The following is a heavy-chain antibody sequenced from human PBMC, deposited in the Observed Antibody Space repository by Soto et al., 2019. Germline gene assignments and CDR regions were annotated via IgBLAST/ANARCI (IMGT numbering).Heavy chain of an antibody. D-gene: IGHD5-12*01. CDR3: ARGNHRWLQLWYFDL. CDR1: GGTFSSYT. CDR2: IIPIFGTA. Sequence: QVQLVQSGAEVKKPGSSVTVSCKASGGTFSSYTISWVRQAPGQGLEWMGGIIPIFGTANYAQKFQGRVTITADEATSTAYIELSSLRSEDTAVYYCARGNHRWLQLWYFDLWGRGTLVPVSS. J-gene: IGHJ2*01. V-gene: IGHV1-69*12.